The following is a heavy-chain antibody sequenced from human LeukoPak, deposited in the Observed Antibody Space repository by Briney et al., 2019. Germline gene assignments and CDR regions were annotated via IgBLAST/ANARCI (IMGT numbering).Heavy chain of an antibody. CDR2: IYYSGST. CDR3: ARQRLDCSSTSCRNDFDY. Sequence: SETLSLTCTVSGGSISSSSYYWSWIRQPPGKGLEWIGYIYYSGSTNYNPSLKSRVTISVDTSKNQFSLKLSSVTAADTAVYYCARQRLDCSSTSCRNDFDYWGQGTLVTVSS. CDR1: GGSISSSSYY. J-gene: IGHJ4*02. D-gene: IGHD2-2*01. V-gene: IGHV4-61*05.